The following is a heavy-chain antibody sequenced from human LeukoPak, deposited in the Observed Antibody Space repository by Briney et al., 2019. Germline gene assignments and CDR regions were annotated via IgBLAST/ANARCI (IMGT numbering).Heavy chain of an antibody. V-gene: IGHV1-2*03. CDR2: INPNSGGT. J-gene: IGHJ3*02. D-gene: IGHD1-26*01. CDR1: GYTFTGYY. CDR3: ALGGELQYDAFDI. Sequence: LGASVKVSCKASGYTFTGYYMHWVQQAPGQGLEWMGWINPNSGGTNYAQKFQGRVTMTRDTSISTAYMELSRLRSDDTAVYYCALGGELQYDAFDIWGQGTVVTVSS.